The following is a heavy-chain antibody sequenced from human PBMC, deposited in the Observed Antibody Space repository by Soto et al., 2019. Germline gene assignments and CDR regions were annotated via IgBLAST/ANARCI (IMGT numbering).Heavy chain of an antibody. V-gene: IGHV1-24*01. J-gene: IGHJ6*02. Sequence: ASVKVSCKVSGYTLTELSMHWVRQAPGKGLEWMGGFDPEDGETIYAQKFQGRVTITRDTSASTAYMELSSLRSEDTAVYYCARGGLGYYYYYGMDVWGQGTTVTVSS. CDR2: FDPEDGET. CDR3: ARGGLGYYYYYGMDV. CDR1: GYTLTELS.